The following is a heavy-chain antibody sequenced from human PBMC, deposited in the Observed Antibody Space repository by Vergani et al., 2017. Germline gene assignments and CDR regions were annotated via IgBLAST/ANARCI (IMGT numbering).Heavy chain of an antibody. CDR2: INTNTGNP. CDR3: ARSLWPALEGSDFQH. J-gene: IGHJ1*01. V-gene: IGHV7-4-1*02. D-gene: IGHD3-10*01. Sequence: QVQLVQSGAEVKKPGASVKVSCKASGYTFTSYAISWVRQAPGQGLEWMGWINTNTGNPTYAQGFTGRFVFSLDTSVSTAYLQISSLKAEDTAVYYCARSLWPALEGSDFQHWGQGTLVTVSS. CDR1: GYTFTSYA.